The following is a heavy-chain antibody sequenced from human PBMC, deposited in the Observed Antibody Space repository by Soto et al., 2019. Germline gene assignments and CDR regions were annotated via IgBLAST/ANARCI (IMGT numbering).Heavy chain of an antibody. CDR2: ISSNGGST. D-gene: IGHD1-1*01. CDR1: GFTFTTYS. J-gene: IGHJ6*02. V-gene: IGHV3-64D*08. Sequence: GGSLRLSCSASGFTFTTYSMHWVRQAPGKGLQYVSAISSNGGSTYYADSVKGRFSISRDSSKNNLYLHMTSLRAEDTAVYYCVYSPEQLGYYYYYGLDVWGQGTTVTVSS. CDR3: VYSPEQLGYYYYYGLDV.